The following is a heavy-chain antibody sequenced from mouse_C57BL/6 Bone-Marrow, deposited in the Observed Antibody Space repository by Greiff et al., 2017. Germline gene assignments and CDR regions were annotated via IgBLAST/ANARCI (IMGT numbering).Heavy chain of an antibody. V-gene: IGHV7-3*01. J-gene: IGHJ3*01. CDR2: IRNKANGYTT. D-gene: IGHD4-1*01. Sequence: EVQGVESGGGLVQPGGSLSLSCAASGFTFTDYYMSWVRQPPGKALEWLGFIRNKANGYTTEYSASVKGRFTISRDNSQSILYLQMNALRAEDSATYYCARYGTGTGAWFAYWGQGTLVTVSA. CDR1: GFTFTDYY. CDR3: ARYGTGTGAWFAY.